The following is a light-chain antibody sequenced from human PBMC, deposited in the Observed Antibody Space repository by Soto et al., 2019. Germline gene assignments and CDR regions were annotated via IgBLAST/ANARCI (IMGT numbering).Light chain of an antibody. CDR1: SSDVGGYNY. CDR2: DVS. V-gene: IGLV2-14*03. J-gene: IGLJ2*01. Sequence: QSALTQPASVSGSPGQSITISCTGNSSDVGGYNYVSWYQQHPGKAPKVMIYDVSKRHSGVSTRFSGSKSGNTASLTISGLQVEDEADYYCSSYRSGSTRVVFGGGTKLTVL. CDR3: SSYRSGSTRVV.